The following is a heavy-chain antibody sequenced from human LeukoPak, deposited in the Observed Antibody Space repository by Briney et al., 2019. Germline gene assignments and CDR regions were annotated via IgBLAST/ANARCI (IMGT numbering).Heavy chain of an antibody. D-gene: IGHD2-2*01. CDR3: ARGARVVPAAIGVY. CDR2: IIPIFGTA. V-gene: IGHV1-69*13. CDR1: GGTFSSYA. J-gene: IGHJ4*02. Sequence: SVKVSCTASGGTFSSYAISWVRQAPGQGLEWMGGIIPIFGTANYAQKFQGRVTITADESTSTAYMELSSLRSEDTAVYYCARGARVVPAAIGVYWGQGTLVTVSS.